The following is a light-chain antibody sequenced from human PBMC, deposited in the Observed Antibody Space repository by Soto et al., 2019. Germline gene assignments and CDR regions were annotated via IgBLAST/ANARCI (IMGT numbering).Light chain of an antibody. CDR3: QQDYTLPLT. CDR2: AAS. CDR1: QSIGNSY. Sequence: EIVMTQSPATLSLSPGERATLSCRASQSIGNSYLSWYQQKPGQAPRLLIYAASTRATGIPARFSGSGSGTDFTLTISSLQPEDFAVYYCQQDYTLPLTFGGGNKVEIK. J-gene: IGKJ4*01. V-gene: IGKV3D-7*01.